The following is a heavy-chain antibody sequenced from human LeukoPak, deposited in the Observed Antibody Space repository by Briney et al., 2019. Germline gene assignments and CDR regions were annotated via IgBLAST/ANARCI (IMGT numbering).Heavy chain of an antibody. Sequence: GESLKISCKASGYKFTNYWIGWVRQMPGKGLEWMTIIYPGDSDTRYSPSFQGQVTISADKSISTAYLQWSSLKASDTAMYYCARYIAAAGTGIDYWGQGTLVTVSS. D-gene: IGHD6-13*01. J-gene: IGHJ4*02. CDR2: IYPGDSDT. V-gene: IGHV5-51*01. CDR3: ARYIAAAGTGIDY. CDR1: GYKFTNYW.